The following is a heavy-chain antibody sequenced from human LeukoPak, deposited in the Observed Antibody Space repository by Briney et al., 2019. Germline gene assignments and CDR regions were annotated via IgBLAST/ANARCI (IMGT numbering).Heavy chain of an antibody. Sequence: QPGGSLRLSCAASGFTVSSNYTSWVRQAPGKGLEWVSVIYSGGSTYYADSVKGRFTISRDNSKNTLYLQMNSLRAEDTAVYYCATLGTTVVHYYGMDVWGQGTTVTVSS. D-gene: IGHD4-23*01. CDR1: GFTVSSNY. CDR2: IYSGGST. J-gene: IGHJ6*02. V-gene: IGHV3-66*01. CDR3: ATLGTTVVHYYGMDV.